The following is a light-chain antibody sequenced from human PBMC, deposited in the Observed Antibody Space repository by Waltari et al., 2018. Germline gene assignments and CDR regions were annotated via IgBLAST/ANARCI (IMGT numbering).Light chain of an antibody. CDR1: TSDVGGYDF. V-gene: IGLV2-14*01. CDR3: SSFTNSNTWL. CDR2: EVS. Sequence: QSALTQPASVPGSPGQAITIPCPGTTSDVGGYDFVSWYQHHPAKSPKLMIYEVSNRPSGVSNRFSGSKSGNTASLTISGRQAEDEADYYCSSFTNSNTWLFGGGTKLTVL. J-gene: IGLJ3*02.